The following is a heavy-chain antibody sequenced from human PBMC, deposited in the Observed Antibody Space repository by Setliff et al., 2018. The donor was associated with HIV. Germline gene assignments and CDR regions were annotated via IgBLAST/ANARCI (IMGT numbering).Heavy chain of an antibody. CDR1: DSGTYY. CDR3: ARAAAGNTGPFDL. J-gene: IGHJ4*02. CDR2: VSSIGDT. Sequence: SETLSLTCTVSDSGTYYWSWIRQPAGKGLEWIGRVSSIGDTNYNPSLKSRVTMSVDTSKNQFSLKLTSVTASDTAVYYCARAAAGNTGPFDLWGQGSPVTVSS. D-gene: IGHD4-17*01. V-gene: IGHV4-4*07.